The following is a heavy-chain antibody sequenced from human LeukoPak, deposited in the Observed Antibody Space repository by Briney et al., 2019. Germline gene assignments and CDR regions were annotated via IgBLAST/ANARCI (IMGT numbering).Heavy chain of an antibody. J-gene: IGHJ3*02. V-gene: IGHV3-7*03. D-gene: IGHD3-10*01. CDR2: IKPDGSEK. Sequence: GGSLRLSCAAPGFTFSSYWMSWVRQAPGKGLEWVANIKPDGSEKHYVDSVKGRLTIARDNAKNSLYLQMNSLRAEDTAVYYCARGDYYGSGSYYHDAFDIWGQGTMVTVSS. CDR1: GFTFSSYW. CDR3: ARGDYYGSGSYYHDAFDI.